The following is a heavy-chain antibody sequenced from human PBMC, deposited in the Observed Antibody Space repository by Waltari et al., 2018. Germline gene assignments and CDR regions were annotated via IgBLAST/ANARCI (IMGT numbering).Heavy chain of an antibody. CDR1: GFTFSSYV. J-gene: IGHJ4*02. CDR3: SKGGSVTSSSHFDS. D-gene: IGHD6-6*01. V-gene: IGHV3-23*01. Sequence: EVQLLESGGGLVQPGGSLRLSCAASGFTFSSYVMSWVRQAPGKGLAWVSGISGSGGSTYYADSVKGRFTISRDNSKNTLYLQMNSLRAEDTAVYYCSKGGSVTSSSHFDSWGQGTLVTVSS. CDR2: ISGSGGST.